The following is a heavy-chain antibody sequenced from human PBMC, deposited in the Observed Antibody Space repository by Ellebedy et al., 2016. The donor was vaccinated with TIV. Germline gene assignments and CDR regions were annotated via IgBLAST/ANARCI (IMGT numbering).Heavy chain of an antibody. Sequence: SETLSLXXAAYGGSFGGYYWIWIRQPPGKGLEWIGEVNHGRNTNYNPSLKSRVTISVDTSKIQISLNMTSVTAADTAIYYCARGLPYGSGSYYFDYWGLGTLVTVSS. V-gene: IGHV4-34*01. CDR1: GGSFGGYY. D-gene: IGHD3-10*01. CDR3: ARGLPYGSGSYYFDY. J-gene: IGHJ4*02. CDR2: VNHGRNT.